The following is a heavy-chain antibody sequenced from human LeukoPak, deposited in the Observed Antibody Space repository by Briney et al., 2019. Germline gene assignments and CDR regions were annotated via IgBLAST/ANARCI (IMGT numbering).Heavy chain of an antibody. Sequence: PGGSLRLSCAASGFTFSDYYMSWIRQAPGKGLEWVSYISSSGSTIYYADSAKGRFTISRDNAKNSLYLQMNSLRAEDTAVYYCARYLWFGEPALNWFDPWGQGTLVTVSS. D-gene: IGHD3-10*01. CDR3: ARYLWFGEPALNWFDP. J-gene: IGHJ5*02. V-gene: IGHV3-11*01. CDR2: ISSSGSTI. CDR1: GFTFSDYY.